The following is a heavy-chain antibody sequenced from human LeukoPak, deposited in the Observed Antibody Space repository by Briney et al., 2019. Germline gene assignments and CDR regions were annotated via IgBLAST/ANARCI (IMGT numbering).Heavy chain of an antibody. Sequence: GGSLRLSCAASGFTFSNAWMNWVRQAPGKGLEWVGRIKSKTDGGTTDYAAPVKGRFIISRDDSKNTLYLQMNSLKTEDTAVYYCTTQYYYDSSGYLRDYWGQGTLVTVSS. J-gene: IGHJ4*02. CDR2: IKSKTDGGTT. D-gene: IGHD3-22*01. CDR1: GFTFSNAW. CDR3: TTQYYYDSSGYLRDY. V-gene: IGHV3-15*07.